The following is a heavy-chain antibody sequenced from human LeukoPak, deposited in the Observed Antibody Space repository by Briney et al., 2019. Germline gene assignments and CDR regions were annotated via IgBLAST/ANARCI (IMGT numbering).Heavy chain of an antibody. CDR2: INHRGVT. V-gene: IGHV4-34*01. D-gene: IGHD3-10*01. CDR3: ASGPGTSVIRGVSPKY. CDR1: GGSFSGYF. J-gene: IGHJ4*02. Sequence: KTSETLSLTCAVYGGSFSGYFCWIRQSPGKGLEWIGEINHRGVTNYRPSLGGRVSIFAYRSLNQFSLRLTSVTAADTGTYYCASGPGTSVIRGVSPKYWGQGTPVTVSS.